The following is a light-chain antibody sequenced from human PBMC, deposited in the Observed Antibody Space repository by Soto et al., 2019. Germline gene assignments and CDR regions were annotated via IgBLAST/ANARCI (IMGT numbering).Light chain of an antibody. Sequence: ETVLTQSPDTLSLSPGERATLSCRASQNIYINSLAWYQQRPGQAPRLLIYGGSTRATAVPDRFSGSGSGTDFALTISRLEPEDFAVYYCQQYGAPPLTFGPGTKVD. V-gene: IGKV3-20*01. CDR2: GGS. J-gene: IGKJ3*01. CDR1: QNIYINS. CDR3: QQYGAPPLT.